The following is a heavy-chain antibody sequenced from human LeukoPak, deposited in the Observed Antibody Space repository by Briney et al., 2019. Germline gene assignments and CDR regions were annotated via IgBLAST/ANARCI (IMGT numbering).Heavy chain of an antibody. D-gene: IGHD2-21*01. V-gene: IGHV4-39*07. CDR3: ARGYSWAFDI. J-gene: IGHJ3*02. CDR1: GGSISSSIYY. CDR2: IYYTGST. Sequence: SETLSLTCTVSGGSISSSIYYWGWIRQPPGKRLEWLGSIYYTGSTYYNPSLKSRVTISADTSKNQFSLKLSSVTAADTAVYYCARGYSWAFDIWGQGTMVTVSS.